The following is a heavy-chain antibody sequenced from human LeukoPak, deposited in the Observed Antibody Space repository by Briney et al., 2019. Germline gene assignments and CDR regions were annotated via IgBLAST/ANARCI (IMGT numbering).Heavy chain of an antibody. J-gene: IGHJ6*02. Sequence: PSETLSLTRAVSGGSISSSNWWSWVRQPPGKGLEWIGEIYHSGSTNYNPSLKSRVTISVDKSKNQFSLKLSSVTAADTAVYYCARRLRFLAYYGMDVWGQGTTVTVSS. D-gene: IGHD3-3*01. CDR3: ARRLRFLAYYGMDV. CDR1: GGSISSSNW. V-gene: IGHV4-4*02. CDR2: IYHSGST.